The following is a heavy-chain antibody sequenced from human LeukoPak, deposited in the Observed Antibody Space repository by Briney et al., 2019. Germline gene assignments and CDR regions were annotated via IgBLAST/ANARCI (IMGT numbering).Heavy chain of an antibody. CDR1: GGSFSGYY. V-gene: IGHV4-34*01. CDR3: ARHNEVPTLRAFDI. CDR2: INHSGST. J-gene: IGHJ3*02. D-gene: IGHD1-1*01. Sequence: PSETLSLTCAVYGGSFSGYYWSWIRQPPGKGLEWIGEINHSGSTNYNPSLKSRVTISVDTSKNQFSLKLSSVTAADTAVYYCARHNEVPTLRAFDIWGQGTMVTVSS.